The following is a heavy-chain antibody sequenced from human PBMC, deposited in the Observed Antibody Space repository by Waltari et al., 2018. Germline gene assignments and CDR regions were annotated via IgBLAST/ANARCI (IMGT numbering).Heavy chain of an antibody. CDR3: ARLYNTGWYGFDY. CDR2: IKQDGSEK. V-gene: IGHV3-7*01. D-gene: IGHD6-19*01. J-gene: IGHJ4*02. Sequence: EVQLVESGGGLVQPGGSLRLSWVASGFTFGTYWMSWVRQAPGKGLEWVANIKQDGSEKYSVDSVKGRFTISRDNAKNSLSLQMNSLRAEDTAVYFCARLYNTGWYGFDYWGQGTLVTVSS. CDR1: GFTFGTYW.